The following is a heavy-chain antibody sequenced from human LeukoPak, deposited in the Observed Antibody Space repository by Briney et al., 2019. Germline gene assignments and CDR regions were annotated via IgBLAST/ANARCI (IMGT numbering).Heavy chain of an antibody. CDR3: ARSVTTLGDAFDI. CDR1: GGSISSGGYS. V-gene: IGHV4-30-2*01. J-gene: IGHJ3*02. Sequence: PSQTLSLTCAVSGGSISSGGYSWSWIRQPPGKGLEWIGYIYHSGSTYYNPSLKSRVTISVDRSKNQFSLKLSSVTAADTAVYYCARSVTTLGDAFDIWGQGTMVTVSS. D-gene: IGHD4-17*01. CDR2: IYHSGST.